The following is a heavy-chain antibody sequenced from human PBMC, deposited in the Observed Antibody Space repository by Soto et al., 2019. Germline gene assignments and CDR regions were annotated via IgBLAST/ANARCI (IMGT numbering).Heavy chain of an antibody. D-gene: IGHD5-12*01. CDR3: KRDVVASSPPGADY. CDR2: IKAAGGDT. V-gene: IGHV3-23*01. CDR1: GFMFSNYP. Sequence: VQLLASGGDLVRPGGSLRLSCAGSGFMFSNYPMSWVRQAPGKGPEWVAAIKAAGGDTYYADSVKGRFTISRDNFNDMLYLQMNSLPVEDTAMYYCKRDVVASSPPGADYWGQGTLVTVSS. J-gene: IGHJ4*02.